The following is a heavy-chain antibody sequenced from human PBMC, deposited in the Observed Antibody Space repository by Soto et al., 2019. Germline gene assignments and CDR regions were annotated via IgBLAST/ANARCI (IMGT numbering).Heavy chain of an antibody. V-gene: IGHV3-30*03. J-gene: IGHJ4*02. CDR1: GFAFSSYG. Sequence: QAQLVESGGGVVQPGRSLRLSCAASGFAFSSYGMHWVRQAPGTGLEWVAVISYDGSLQHYADSVKGRFTISRDKSKNMVLLQISSLSAEDTAVYYCVSDRGYGHASVPYSWGQGTLVSVSS. CDR2: ISYDGSLQ. D-gene: IGHD5-18*01. CDR3: VSDRGYGHASVPYS.